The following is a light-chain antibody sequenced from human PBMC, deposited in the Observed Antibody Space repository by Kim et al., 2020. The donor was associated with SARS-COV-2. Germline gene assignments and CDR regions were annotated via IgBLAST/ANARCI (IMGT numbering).Light chain of an antibody. CDR1: KLGDKY. CDR3: QAWDRSFVV. CDR2: QAS. V-gene: IGLV3-1*01. Sequence: SYELTQPPSASVSPGQTASITCSGDKLGDKYACWYQQKPGQSPVLVIYQASKRPSGIPERFSGSNSGNTATLTISGTQAMDEADYYCQAWDRSFVVFGGGTQLTVL. J-gene: IGLJ2*01.